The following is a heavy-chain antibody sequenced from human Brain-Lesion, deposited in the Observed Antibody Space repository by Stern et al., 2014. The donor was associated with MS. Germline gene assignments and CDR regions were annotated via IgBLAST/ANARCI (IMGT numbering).Heavy chain of an antibody. CDR1: GYTFIRYA. D-gene: IGHD3-22*01. CDR2: INGVDDKT. Sequence: VQLVESGAEVKKPGASVKGSCKASGYTFIRYAMQWVRQAPGQRLEWMGRINGVDDKTKYSHKFQGRVTITRDTSANTVYMELSSLRSEDTAVYYCARDDHRDSSGHYAPFDYWGQGTRVTVSS. J-gene: IGHJ4*02. V-gene: IGHV1-3*01. CDR3: ARDDHRDSSGHYAPFDY.